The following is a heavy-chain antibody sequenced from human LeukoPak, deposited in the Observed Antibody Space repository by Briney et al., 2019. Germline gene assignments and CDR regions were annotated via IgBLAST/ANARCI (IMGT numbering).Heavy chain of an antibody. CDR1: GFTFSSYS. Sequence: GGSLGLSCAASGFTFSSYSMTWVRQAPGKGLEWVSYISSSSSTIYYANSVKGRFTISRDNAKNSLYLQMNSLRAEDTAVYYCAKESEIAVAGGGYFQHWGQGTLVTVSS. CDR2: ISSSSSTI. CDR3: AKESEIAVAGGGYFQH. V-gene: IGHV3-48*04. J-gene: IGHJ1*01. D-gene: IGHD6-19*01.